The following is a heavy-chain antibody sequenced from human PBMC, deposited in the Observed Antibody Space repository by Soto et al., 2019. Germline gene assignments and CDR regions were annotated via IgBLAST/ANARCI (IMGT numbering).Heavy chain of an antibody. D-gene: IGHD4-17*01. CDR2: VYYSGST. V-gene: IGHV4-59*01. J-gene: IGHJ3*02. CDR1: GGSISSYY. Sequence: QVQLQESGPGLVKPSETLSLTCTVSGGSISSYYWTWIRQPPGKRLEWIGYVYYSGSTNYNPPLKSRVTISVDMSKNQFSLKLSSVTAADTAVYYCARDTVTTSDDAFDIWGQGTMVNVSS. CDR3: ARDTVTTSDDAFDI.